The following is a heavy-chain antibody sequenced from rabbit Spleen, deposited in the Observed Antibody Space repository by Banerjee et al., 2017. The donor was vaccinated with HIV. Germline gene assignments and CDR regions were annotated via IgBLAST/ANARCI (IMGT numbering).Heavy chain of an antibody. CDR3: ARETSSGWGIVSFCFSL. CDR2: IYGGSSGST. D-gene: IGHD4-1*01. Sequence: QSLEESGGDLVKPGASLTLTCTASGFSFSYSYYMCWVRQAPGKGLECVACIYGGSSGSTYYASWAKGRFTISKTSSTTVTLQMTSLTAADTATYFCARETSSGWGIVSFCFSLWGQGTLVTVS. CDR1: GFSFSYSYY. V-gene: IGHV1S40*01. J-gene: IGHJ4*01.